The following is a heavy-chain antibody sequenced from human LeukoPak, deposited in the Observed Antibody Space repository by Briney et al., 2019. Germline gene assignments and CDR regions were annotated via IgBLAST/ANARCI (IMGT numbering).Heavy chain of an antibody. Sequence: GGSLRLSCAASGFTFSSYAMNWVRQAPGKGLEWVSAISGGGGNTYYADSVKGRFTISRDNSKNTLFLQMNSLRAEDTAVYYCAKDLRCTDGSCKYFESWGQGTLVTVSS. CDR2: ISGGGGNT. D-gene: IGHD2-15*01. CDR3: AKDLRCTDGSCKYFES. V-gene: IGHV3-23*01. CDR1: GFTFSSYA. J-gene: IGHJ4*02.